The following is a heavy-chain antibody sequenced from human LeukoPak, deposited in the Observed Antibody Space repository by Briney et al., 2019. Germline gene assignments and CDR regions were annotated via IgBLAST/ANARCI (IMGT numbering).Heavy chain of an antibody. CDR2: INHSGST. D-gene: IGHD3-10*01. V-gene: IGHV4-34*01. CDR1: GGSFSGYY. CDR3: AREAYYYGSGSYWYYYYMDV. Sequence: PSETLSLTCAVYGGSFSGYYWSWIRQPPGKGLEWIGEINHSGSTNYNPSLKSRVTISVDTSKNQFSLKLSSVTAADTAVYYCAREAYYYGSGSYWYYYYMDVWGKGTTVTISS. J-gene: IGHJ6*03.